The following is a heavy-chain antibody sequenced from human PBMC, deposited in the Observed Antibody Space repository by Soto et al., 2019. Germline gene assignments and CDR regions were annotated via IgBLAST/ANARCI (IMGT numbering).Heavy chain of an antibody. Sequence: NAWMNWVRQAPGKGLEWVGRIKSKTDGGTTDYAAPVKGRFTISRDDSKNTLYLQMNSLKTEDTAVYYCTTGQTDDSSGYSDYWGQGTLVTVSS. CDR3: TTGQTDDSSGYSDY. CDR1: NAW. J-gene: IGHJ4*02. D-gene: IGHD3-22*01. V-gene: IGHV3-15*07. CDR2: IKSKTDGGTT.